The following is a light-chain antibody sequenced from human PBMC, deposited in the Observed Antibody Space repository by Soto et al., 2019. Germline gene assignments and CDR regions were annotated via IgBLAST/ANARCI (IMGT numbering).Light chain of an antibody. CDR2: DAS. Sequence: DIQMTQSPSTLSASVGDRVTITCRASQSVSTRLAWYQQKPGKAPKLLIYDASSLQTGVPSRFSGSGSGAEFTLTISSLQPADFATYYCQQYQSYSETFGHGNKVEIK. V-gene: IGKV1-5*01. CDR3: QQYQSYSET. J-gene: IGKJ1*01. CDR1: QSVSTR.